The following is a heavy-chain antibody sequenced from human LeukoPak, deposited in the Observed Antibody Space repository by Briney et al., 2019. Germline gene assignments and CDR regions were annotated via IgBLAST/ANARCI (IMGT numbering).Heavy chain of an antibody. V-gene: IGHV3-23*01. D-gene: IGHD7-27*01. CDR3: AKEAPGHFDY. Sequence: GGSLRLSCAASGFTFNNYAMGWVRQAPGKGLEWVSVLSGSGGSRYYADSVKGRFTISRDNSKNALYLQMNSLRADGTAIYYCAKEAPGHFDYWGQGSLVTVS. J-gene: IGHJ4*02. CDR2: LSGSGGSR. CDR1: GFTFNNYA.